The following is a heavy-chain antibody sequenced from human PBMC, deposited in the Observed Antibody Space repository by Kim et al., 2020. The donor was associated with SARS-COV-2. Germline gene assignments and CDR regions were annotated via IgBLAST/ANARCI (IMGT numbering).Heavy chain of an antibody. CDR2: INHSGST. CDR1: GGSFSGYY. Sequence: SETLSLTCAVYGGSFSGYYWSWIRQPPGKGLEWIGEINHSGSTNYNPSLKSRVTISVDTSKNQFSLKLSSVTAADTAVYYCARWSYYYGSGSYGAAFDIWGQGTMVTVSS. D-gene: IGHD3-10*01. CDR3: ARWSYYYGSGSYGAAFDI. V-gene: IGHV4-34*01. J-gene: IGHJ3*02.